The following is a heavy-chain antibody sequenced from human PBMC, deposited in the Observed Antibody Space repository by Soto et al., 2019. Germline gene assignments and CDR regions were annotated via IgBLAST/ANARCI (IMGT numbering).Heavy chain of an antibody. V-gene: IGHV5-10-1*01. CDR1: GYSFTSYW. D-gene: IGHD2-15*01. CDR2: IDPSDSYT. CDR3: ARHPVVVAADDY. Sequence: GESLKSSCKGSGYSFTSYWISWARQMPGKGLEWMGRIDPSDSYTNYSPSFQGHVTISADKSISTAYLQWSSLKASDTAMYYCARHPVVVAADDYWGQGTLVTVSS. J-gene: IGHJ4*01.